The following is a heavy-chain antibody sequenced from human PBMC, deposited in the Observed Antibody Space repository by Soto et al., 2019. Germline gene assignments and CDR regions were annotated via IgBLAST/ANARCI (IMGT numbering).Heavy chain of an antibody. J-gene: IGHJ6*02. V-gene: IGHV5-51*01. CDR1: GYTLTNYW. Sequence: GESLKISCNGSGYTLTNYWIGWVRQMPGKGLEWMGIIYPGDSDTEYNPSFQGQVTISADKSITTTYLRWTSLKASDTAIYYCAASIFYYGMDVWGQGTTVTVSS. CDR2: IYPGDSDT. CDR3: AASIFYYGMDV.